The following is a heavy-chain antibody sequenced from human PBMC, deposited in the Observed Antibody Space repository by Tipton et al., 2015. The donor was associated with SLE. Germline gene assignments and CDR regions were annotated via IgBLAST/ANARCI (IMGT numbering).Heavy chain of an antibody. V-gene: IGHV4-61*09. CDR2: IYTSGST. CDR1: GGSISSGSYY. J-gene: IGHJ6*03. D-gene: IGHD3-3*01. Sequence: TLSLTCTVSGGSISSGSYYWSWIRQPAGKGLEWIGHIYTSGSTNYNPSLKSRVTISVDTSKNQFSLKLSSVTAADTGVYYCARETISMAAEVYYYYYMDVWGKGTTVTVSS. CDR3: ARETISMAAEVYYYYYMDV.